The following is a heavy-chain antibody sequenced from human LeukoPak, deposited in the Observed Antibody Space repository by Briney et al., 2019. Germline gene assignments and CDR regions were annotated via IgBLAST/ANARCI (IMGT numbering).Heavy chain of an antibody. CDR1: GSSISSTYY. CDR3: ARNNTRTVSRGIRRRRANAFDI. J-gene: IGHJ3*02. Sequence: PSETLSLTCAFSGSSISSTYYWGWIRQPPGKGLEWIGSFYNSGSTYYNPSLRSRVTISVDTSKNKFSLRLRSVTAADTAVYYCARNNTRTVSRGIRRRRANAFDIWGQGTMVTVSS. CDR2: FYNSGST. D-gene: IGHD1-14*01. V-gene: IGHV4-38-2*01.